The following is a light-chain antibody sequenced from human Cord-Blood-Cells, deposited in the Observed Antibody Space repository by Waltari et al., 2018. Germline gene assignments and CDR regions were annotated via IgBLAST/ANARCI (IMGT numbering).Light chain of an antibody. CDR1: SPNIGSNT. J-gene: IGLJ1*01. Sequence: QSVLTQPPSASGTPGQRVTISCSGSSPNIGSNTVNWYKQLPGTAPKPLIYSNNQRPSGVPDRFSGAKSGTSASLAISGLQSEDEADYYCAAWDDSLNGYVFGTGTKVTVL. CDR3: AAWDDSLNGYV. V-gene: IGLV1-44*01. CDR2: SNN.